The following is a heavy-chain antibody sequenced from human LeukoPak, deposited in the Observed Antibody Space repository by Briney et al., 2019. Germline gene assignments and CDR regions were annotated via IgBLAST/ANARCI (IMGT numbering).Heavy chain of an antibody. CDR3: ARLHYYDSSGYPPEFDY. J-gene: IGHJ4*02. CDR1: GFSLSTSGVG. Sequence: SGPTLVKPTQTLTLTCTFTGFSLSTSGVGVGWIRQTPGKALESLALLYWNDDKRYSQSLKSRLTITKDTSKSQVVLTMTNMDPVDTATYYCARLHYYDSSGYPPEFDYWGQGTLVTVSS. V-gene: IGHV2-5*01. D-gene: IGHD3-22*01. CDR2: LYWNDDK.